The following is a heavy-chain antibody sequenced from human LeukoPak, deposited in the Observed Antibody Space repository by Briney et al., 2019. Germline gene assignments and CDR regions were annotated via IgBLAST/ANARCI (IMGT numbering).Heavy chain of an antibody. Sequence: SETLSLTCTVSGGSISSSSYYWGWIRQPPGKGLEWIGSIYYSGSTYYNPSLKSRVTISVDTSKNQFSLKLSSVTAADTAVYYCARVSGYYDSSGYYRRGILDYWGQGTLVTVSS. CDR3: ARVSGYYDSSGYYRRGILDY. J-gene: IGHJ4*02. CDR1: GGSISSSSYY. CDR2: IYYSGST. V-gene: IGHV4-39*01. D-gene: IGHD3-22*01.